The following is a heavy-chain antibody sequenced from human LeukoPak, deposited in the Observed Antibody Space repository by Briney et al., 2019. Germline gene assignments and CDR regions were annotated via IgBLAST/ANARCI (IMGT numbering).Heavy chain of an antibody. Sequence: ASVKVSCKASGYTFTSYDINWVRQATGQGLEWMGWMNPNSGNTGYAQKFQGRVTMTRNTSISTAYMELSSLRSEDTAVYYCARRGYCSSTSCYTSWFDPWGQGTLVTVSS. CDR1: GYTFTSYD. J-gene: IGHJ5*02. V-gene: IGHV1-8*01. D-gene: IGHD2-2*02. CDR2: MNPNSGNT. CDR3: ARRGYCSSTSCYTSWFDP.